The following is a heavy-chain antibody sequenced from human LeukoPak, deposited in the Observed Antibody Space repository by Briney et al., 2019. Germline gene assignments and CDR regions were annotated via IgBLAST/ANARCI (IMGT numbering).Heavy chain of an antibody. Sequence: PSETLSLTCAVYGGSFSGYYWSWIRQPPGKGLEWIGEINHSGSTNYNPSLKSRVTISVDTSKNQFSLKLSSVTAADTAVYYCAIESMAAAFDIWGQGTMVTVSS. J-gene: IGHJ3*02. CDR3: AIESMAAAFDI. D-gene: IGHD2/OR15-2a*01. V-gene: IGHV4-34*01. CDR1: GGSFSGYY. CDR2: INHSGST.